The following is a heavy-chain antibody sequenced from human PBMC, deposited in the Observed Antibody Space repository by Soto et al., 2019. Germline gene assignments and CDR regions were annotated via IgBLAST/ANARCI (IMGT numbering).Heavy chain of an antibody. D-gene: IGHD6-13*01. CDR1: GFTFSSYG. CDR3: AKPLRFLSSWSDYFDY. Sequence: GGSLRLSCAASGFTFSSYGMHWVRQAPGKGLEWVAVISYDGSNKYYADSVKGRFTISRDNSKNTLYLQMNSLRAEDTAVYYCAKPLRFLSSWSDYFDYWGQGTLVTVSS. V-gene: IGHV3-30*18. J-gene: IGHJ4*02. CDR2: ISYDGSNK.